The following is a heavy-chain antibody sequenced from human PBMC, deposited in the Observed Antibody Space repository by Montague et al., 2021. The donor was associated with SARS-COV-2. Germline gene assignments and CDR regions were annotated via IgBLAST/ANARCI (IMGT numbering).Heavy chain of an antibody. CDR3: ARRSYDILTGYSIPNWFDP. V-gene: IGHV4-39*01. D-gene: IGHD3-9*01. Sequence: SETLSLTCTVSGGSISSSSYYWGWIGQPPGKGLEWIGSIYYSGSTYYNPSLKSRVTISVDTSKNQFSLKLSSVTAADTAVYYCARRSYDILTGYSIPNWFDPWGQGTLVTVSS. CDR2: IYYSGST. J-gene: IGHJ5*02. CDR1: GGSISSSSYY.